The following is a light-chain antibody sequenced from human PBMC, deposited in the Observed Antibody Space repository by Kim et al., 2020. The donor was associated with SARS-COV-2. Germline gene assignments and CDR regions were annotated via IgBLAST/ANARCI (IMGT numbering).Light chain of an antibody. V-gene: IGLV3-19*01. CDR2: GKN. CDR1: SLRSYY. Sequence: SSELTQDPAVSVALGQTVRITCQGDSLRSYYATWYQQKPRQAPILVISGKNNRPSGIPDRFSGSSSGDTASLTIAGAQAEDEADYYCNSRDSSNYVIFGGGTQLTVL. J-gene: IGLJ2*01. CDR3: NSRDSSNYVI.